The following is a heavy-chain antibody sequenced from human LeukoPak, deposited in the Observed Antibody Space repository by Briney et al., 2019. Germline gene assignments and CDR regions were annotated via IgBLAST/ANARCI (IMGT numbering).Heavy chain of an antibody. CDR2: ISYDGSNK. V-gene: IGHV3-30-3*01. CDR3: ARGHWAYGMDV. J-gene: IGHJ6*02. CDR1: GFTFSSYA. Sequence: GGSLRLSCAASGFTFSSYAMHWVRQAPGKGLEWVAVISYDGSNKYYADSVKGRFTISRDNSKNTLYLQMISLRAEDTAVYYCARGHWAYGMDVWGPGTTVTVSS. D-gene: IGHD3-16*01.